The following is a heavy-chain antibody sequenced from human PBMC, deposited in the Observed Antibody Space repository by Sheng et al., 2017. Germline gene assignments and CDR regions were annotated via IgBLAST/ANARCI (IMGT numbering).Heavy chain of an antibody. CDR2: INSGGNYK. CDR1: GFTFSGYQ. V-gene: IGHV3-48*03. J-gene: IGHJ3*02. Sequence: VQLVESGGGVVQPGRSLRLSCAASGFTFSGYQMSWVRQAPGKGLEWILHINSGGNYKYYADSVQGRFTISRDNAKNSLYLQMNSLRAEDTAVYYCARENDAFDIWGQGTMVTVSS. CDR3: ARENDAFDI.